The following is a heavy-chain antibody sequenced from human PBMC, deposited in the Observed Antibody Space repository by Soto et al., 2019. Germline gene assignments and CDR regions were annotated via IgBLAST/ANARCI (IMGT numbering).Heavy chain of an antibody. J-gene: IGHJ5*02. V-gene: IGHV1-69*13. CDR2: IIPIFGTA. Sequence: SVKVSCKASGGTFSSYAISWVRQAPGQGLEWMGGIIPIFGTANYAQKFQGRVTITADESTSTAYMELSSLRSEDTAVYYCARDRSGDIVLVPAASPTGGFDPWGQGTLVTVSS. D-gene: IGHD2-2*01. CDR1: GGTFSSYA. CDR3: ARDRSGDIVLVPAASPTGGFDP.